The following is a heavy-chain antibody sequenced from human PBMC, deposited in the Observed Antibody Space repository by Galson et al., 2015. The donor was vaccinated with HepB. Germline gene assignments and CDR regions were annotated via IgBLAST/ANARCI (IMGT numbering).Heavy chain of an antibody. CDR3: ARELLYYDSSGYYYVSRYFDL. D-gene: IGHD3-22*01. V-gene: IGHV1-69*13. CDR1: GGTFSSYA. J-gene: IGHJ2*01. CDR2: IIPIFGIA. Sequence: SVKVSCKASGGTFSSYAISWVRQAPGQGLEWMGGIIPIFGIANYAQKFQGRVTITADESTSTAYMELSSLISEDTAVYYCARELLYYDSSGYYYVSRYFDLWGRGTLVTVSS.